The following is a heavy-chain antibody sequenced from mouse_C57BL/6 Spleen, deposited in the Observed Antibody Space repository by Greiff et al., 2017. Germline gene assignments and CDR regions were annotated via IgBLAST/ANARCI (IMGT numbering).Heavy chain of an antibody. J-gene: IGHJ2*01. CDR3: ARQGEDYGYFDY. D-gene: IGHD1-1*01. CDR1: GFTFSDYY. Sequence: VQLKESGGGLVQPGGSLKLSCAASGFTFSDYYMYWVRQTPEKRLEWVAYISNGGGSTYYPDTVKGRFTISRDNAKNTLYLQMSRLKSEDTAMYYCARQGEDYGYFDYWGQGTTLTVSS. CDR2: ISNGGGST. V-gene: IGHV5-12*01.